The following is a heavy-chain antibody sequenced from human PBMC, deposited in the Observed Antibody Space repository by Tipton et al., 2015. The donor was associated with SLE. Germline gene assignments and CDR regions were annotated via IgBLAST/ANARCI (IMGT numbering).Heavy chain of an antibody. CDR2: IYYSGST. D-gene: IGHD6-6*01. CDR1: GGSVSSGSYY. V-gene: IGHV4-61*01. CDR3: ARRTRIAARSPFDY. J-gene: IGHJ4*02. Sequence: TLSLTCTVSGGSVSSGSYYWSWIRQPPGKGLEWIGYIYYSGSTNYNPSLKSRVTISVDTSKNQFSLKLSSVTAADTAVYYCARRTRIAARSPFDYWGQGTLVTVAS.